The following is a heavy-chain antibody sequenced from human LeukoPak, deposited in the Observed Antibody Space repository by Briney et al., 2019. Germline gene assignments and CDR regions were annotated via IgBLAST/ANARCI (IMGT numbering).Heavy chain of an antibody. CDR1: GFTFSSYA. Sequence: GGSLRLSCAASGFTFSSYAMNWVRQPPGKGLEWVSAITGSGGSTYYADSVKGRFTISRDNSKNTLYLQMNSLRAEDTAVYYCARETGSAVGSTDFDYWGQGTLVTVSS. J-gene: IGHJ4*02. CDR2: ITGSGGST. D-gene: IGHD4-17*01. CDR3: ARETGSAVGSTDFDY. V-gene: IGHV3-23*01.